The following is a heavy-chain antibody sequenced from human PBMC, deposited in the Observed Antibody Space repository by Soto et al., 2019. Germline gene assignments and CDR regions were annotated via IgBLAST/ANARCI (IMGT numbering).Heavy chain of an antibody. Sequence: ETLSLTGTVAGYCISSGSYWAWIRPPPVKGPEWIASIYHGGTTFYNPSLKSRITISVDTSNNQFSLKLTYVTAADTAVYYCERVHVMVVAGSTFDDWGHGTLVTVSS. CDR2: IYHGGTT. D-gene: IGHD6-19*01. J-gene: IGHJ4*01. CDR3: ERVHVMVVAGSTFDD. CDR1: GYCISSGSY. V-gene: IGHV4-38-2*02.